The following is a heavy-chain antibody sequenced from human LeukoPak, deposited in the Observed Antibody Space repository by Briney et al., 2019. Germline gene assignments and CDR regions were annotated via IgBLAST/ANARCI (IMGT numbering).Heavy chain of an antibody. Sequence: ESGPALVKPTQTFTLTCTFSGFSLSTSGMCVSWIRQPPGKALEWLALIDWDDDKYYSTSLKTRLTISKDTSKNQVVLTMTNMDPVDTATYCCARMRYYYGSIDPWGQGTLVTVSS. CDR1: GFSLSTSGMC. CDR3: ARMRYYYGSIDP. CDR2: IDWDDDK. J-gene: IGHJ5*02. V-gene: IGHV2-70*01. D-gene: IGHD3-10*01.